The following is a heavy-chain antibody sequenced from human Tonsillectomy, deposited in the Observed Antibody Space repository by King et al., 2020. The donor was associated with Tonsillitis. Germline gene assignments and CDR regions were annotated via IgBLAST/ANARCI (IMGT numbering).Heavy chain of an antibody. V-gene: IGHV1-69*06. D-gene: IGHD3-3*01. CDR2: IITIFGTA. CDR3: ARGKLEWEDFDY. Sequence: VQLVESGAEVKKPGSSVKVSCKASGGTFSSYAISLVRQAPGQGLEWMGGIITIFGTANYEQKLQGRVTLTADKSTSTAYMELSSLRSEDTAVYYCARGKLEWEDFDYWGQGTLVTVSS. J-gene: IGHJ4*02. CDR1: GGTFSSYA.